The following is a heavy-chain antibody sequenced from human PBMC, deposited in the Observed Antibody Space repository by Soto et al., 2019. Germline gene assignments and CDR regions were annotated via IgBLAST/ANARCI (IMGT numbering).Heavy chain of an antibody. D-gene: IGHD5-18*01. V-gene: IGHV4-39*01. CDR2: IYYSGST. J-gene: IGHJ4*02. CDR1: GGSISSNSYY. CDR3: AIHEGWGYGYSGY. Sequence: QLQLQESGPGLVKPSETLSLTCTVSGGSISSNSYYWGWIRQPPGKGLEWIGSIYYSGSTYYNPCLKGLVTISVVTSKNQFSMKLSSVTAADTAVYFCAIHEGWGYGYSGYWGQGTLSHRLL.